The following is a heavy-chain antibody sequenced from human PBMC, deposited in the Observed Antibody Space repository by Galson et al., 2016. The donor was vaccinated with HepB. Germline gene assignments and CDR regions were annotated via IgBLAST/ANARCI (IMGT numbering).Heavy chain of an antibody. CDR2: IYYSGST. V-gene: IGHV4-31*03. CDR3: AKASFYDLLTGRGPYFDY. Sequence: TLSLTCNVSGASISSANSYWSRIRQHPGKGLEWIGYIYYSGSTFYNPSLKSRLTISIDTSKNLFSLNLRSVTAADTAVYYCAKASFYDLLTGRGPYFDYWGQGTLVTVSS. J-gene: IGHJ4*02. CDR1: GASISSANSY. D-gene: IGHD3-9*01.